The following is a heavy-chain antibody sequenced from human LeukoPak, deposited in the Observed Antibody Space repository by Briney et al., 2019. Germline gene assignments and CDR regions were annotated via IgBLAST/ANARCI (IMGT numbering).Heavy chain of an antibody. V-gene: IGHV4-39*07. CDR2: IYYSGRS. D-gene: IGHD2-21*02. CDR3: ARQRGQAGDPVGY. CDR1: GGSIISDHYY. Sequence: SETLSLTCTVSGGSIISDHYYWGWLRQPPGKGLEWIGTIYYSGRSYYNPSLEGRITMSADTSENQFSLRLNSVTAADTAVYYCARQRGQAGDPVGYWGRGTLVVVSS. J-gene: IGHJ4*02.